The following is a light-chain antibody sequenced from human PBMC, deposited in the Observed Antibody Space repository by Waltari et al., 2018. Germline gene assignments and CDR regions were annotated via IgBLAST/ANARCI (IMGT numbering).Light chain of an antibody. CDR3: QSYDSSLSGSV. CDR2: GNS. V-gene: IGLV1-40*01. J-gene: IGLJ2*01. Sequence: QSVLTQPPSVSGAPGQRGTISCTGSSSNIGAGYDVHWYQQLPGTAPNLRIYGNSTRPSGVPDRFSGSKSGTSASLAITGLQAEDEADYYCQSYDSSLSGSVFGGGTKLTVL. CDR1: SSNIGAGYD.